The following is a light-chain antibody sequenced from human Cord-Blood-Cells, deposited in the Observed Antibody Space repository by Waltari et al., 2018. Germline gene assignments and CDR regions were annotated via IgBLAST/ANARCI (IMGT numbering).Light chain of an antibody. Sequence: QSALTQPASVSGSPGQSITISCTGTRSDVGSYNLLSWYQQHQGKAPKLMIYEGSKRPSGVSNRFSGSKSGNTASLTISGLQAEDEADYYCCSYAGSSTLVFGGGTKLTVL. V-gene: IGLV2-23*01. CDR1: RSDVGSYNL. CDR3: CSYAGSSTLV. J-gene: IGLJ3*02. CDR2: EGS.